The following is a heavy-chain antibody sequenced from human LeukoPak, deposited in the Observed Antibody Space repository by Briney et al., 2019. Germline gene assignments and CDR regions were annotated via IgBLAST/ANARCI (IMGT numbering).Heavy chain of an antibody. CDR2: INPTAGNT. CDR1: GYTFTSYD. J-gene: IGHJ3*02. Sequence: ASVKVSCKASGYTFTSYDINWVRQAPGQGLEWMGLINPTAGNTYYAQRFQGRVTMTRNTSTSTVYMELSSLRPEDTAVYYCARIRDGYNDAYDIWGQGTMVTVPS. V-gene: IGHV1-46*01. D-gene: IGHD5-24*01. CDR3: ARIRDGYNDAYDI.